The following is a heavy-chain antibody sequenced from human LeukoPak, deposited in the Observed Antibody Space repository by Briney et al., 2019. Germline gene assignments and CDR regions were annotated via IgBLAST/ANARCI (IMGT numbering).Heavy chain of an antibody. J-gene: IGHJ6*03. V-gene: IGHV3-23*01. CDR1: GFTLSSYG. CDR2: ISGSGGST. CDR3: AKYSGYSIYYYYMDV. D-gene: IGHD5-18*01. Sequence: GGSLRLSCAASGFTLSSYGMSWVRQAPGKGLEWVSAISGSGGSTYYADSVKGRFTISRDNSKNTLCFQMNSLRAEDTAVYYCAKYSGYSIYYYYMDVWGKGTTVTISS.